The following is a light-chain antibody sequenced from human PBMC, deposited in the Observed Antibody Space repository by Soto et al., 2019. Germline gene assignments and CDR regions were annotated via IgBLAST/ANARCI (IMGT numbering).Light chain of an antibody. CDR3: QQYNNWWT. V-gene: IGKV3-15*01. J-gene: IGKJ1*01. CDR1: QSVRNN. Sequence: EIVMTQSPATLSVSPGERATLSCRASQSVRNNLAWYQKKPGQAPRLLIYGASTRATGIPARFSGSGSRTEYTLTISNLQSEDFAFYYCQQYNNWWTFGQGTRVDIK. CDR2: GAS.